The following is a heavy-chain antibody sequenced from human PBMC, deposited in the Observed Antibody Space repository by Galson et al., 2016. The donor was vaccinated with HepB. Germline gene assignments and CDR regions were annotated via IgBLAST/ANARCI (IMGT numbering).Heavy chain of an antibody. Sequence: CAISGDSVSSNSAAWNWIRQSPSRGLGWLGRTSYRSKWYYDYAVSVERRISINPDTSKNQFSLQLNSVTSEDTAGYYCARGNSGYSVFRFDWWGQGTLVTVSS. D-gene: IGHD2-21*01. CDR1: GDSVSSNSAA. J-gene: IGHJ4*02. V-gene: IGHV6-1*01. CDR2: TSYRSKWYY. CDR3: ARGNSGYSVFRFDW.